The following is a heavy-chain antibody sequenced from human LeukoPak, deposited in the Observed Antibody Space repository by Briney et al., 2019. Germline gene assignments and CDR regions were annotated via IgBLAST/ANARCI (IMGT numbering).Heavy chain of an antibody. D-gene: IGHD6-19*01. V-gene: IGHV3-48*03. J-gene: IGHJ4*02. CDR1: GFTPSSYE. CDR3: ARESIAVAGAPFDY. Sequence: GGSLRLSCAASGFTPSSYEMNWVCQAPGKGLESVSYISSGSTIYDADSVKGRFTISRDNAKNSLYLQMNSLRAEDTAVYYCARESIAVAGAPFDYWGQGTLVTVSS. CDR2: ISSGSTI.